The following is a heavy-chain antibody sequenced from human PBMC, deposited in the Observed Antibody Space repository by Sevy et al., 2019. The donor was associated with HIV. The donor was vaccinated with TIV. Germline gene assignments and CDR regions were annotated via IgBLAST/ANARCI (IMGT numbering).Heavy chain of an antibody. V-gene: IGHV3-7*01. D-gene: IGHD2-8*02. Sequence: GGSLRLSCAASPFSFGTYWMSWFRQAPGKGLEWVGNINQAGSEMFYVGSVKGRFTISSDNVKTLLYLQMNSLRADDTAVYYCARTHCAGGNCWAFDMWGQGTEVTVSS. CDR2: INQAGSEM. CDR1: PFSFGTYW. J-gene: IGHJ3*02. CDR3: ARTHCAGGNCWAFDM.